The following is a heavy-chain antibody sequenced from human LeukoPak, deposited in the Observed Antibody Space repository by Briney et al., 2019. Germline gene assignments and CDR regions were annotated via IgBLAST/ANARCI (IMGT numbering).Heavy chain of an antibody. V-gene: IGHV3-73*01. J-gene: IGHJ5*02. D-gene: IGHD6-13*01. Sequence: GGALRLSCAASGFTFSGSAMHWVRQASGKGLEWVGRIRSKANSYATAYAASVKGRFTISRDDSKNTAYLQMNSRKTEDTAVYYCTRLGIALTWGQGTLVTVSS. CDR3: TRLGIALT. CDR1: GFTFSGSA. CDR2: IRSKANSYAT.